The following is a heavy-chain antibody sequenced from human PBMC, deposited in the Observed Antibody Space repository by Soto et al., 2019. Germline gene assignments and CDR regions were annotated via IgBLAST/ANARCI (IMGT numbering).Heavy chain of an antibody. CDR2: ISGSGGST. Sequence: GGSLRLSCAASGFTFSSYAMSWVRQAPGKGLEWVSAISGSGGSTYYADSVKGRFTISRDNSKNTLYLQMNSLRAEDTAVYYCAKLGASTPWYYDILTGYPRLDAFDIWGQGTMVTVSS. V-gene: IGHV3-23*01. D-gene: IGHD3-9*01. J-gene: IGHJ3*02. CDR3: AKLGASTPWYYDILTGYPRLDAFDI. CDR1: GFTFSSYA.